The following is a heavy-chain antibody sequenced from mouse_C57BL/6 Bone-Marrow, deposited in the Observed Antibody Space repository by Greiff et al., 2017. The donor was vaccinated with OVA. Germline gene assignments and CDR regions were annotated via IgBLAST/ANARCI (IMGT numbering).Heavy chain of an antibody. CDR2: IDPSDSYT. D-gene: IGHD2-3*01. J-gene: IGHJ3*01. CDR3: AADYDGYPSWFAY. CDR1: GYTFTSYW. V-gene: IGHV1-50*01. Sequence: QVQLQQPGAELVQPGASVKLSCKASGYTFTSYWMQWVKQRPGQGLEWIGVIDPSDSYTNSKQKFKGKATLTVDTSTSTAYLQLSSLASEDSEVYYCAADYDGYPSWFAYWGQGTLVTVSA.